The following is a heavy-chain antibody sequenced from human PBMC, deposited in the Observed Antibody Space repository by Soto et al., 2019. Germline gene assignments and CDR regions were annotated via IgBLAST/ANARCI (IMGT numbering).Heavy chain of an antibody. CDR3: ARDWLTGDAREAFDH. V-gene: IGHV3-21*01. CDR2: IDPSGTYI. J-gene: IGHJ4*02. D-gene: IGHD7-27*01. CDR1: GFNFAAYS. Sequence: EVQLVESGGNLVNPGESLRLSCAVSGFNFAAYSLSWVRQAPGKGLEWVSSIDPSGTYIHYADSVEGRFTISRDNAKSSLYLQMISLRLEDTAVYFCARDWLTGDAREAFDHWGQGTLVAVSS.